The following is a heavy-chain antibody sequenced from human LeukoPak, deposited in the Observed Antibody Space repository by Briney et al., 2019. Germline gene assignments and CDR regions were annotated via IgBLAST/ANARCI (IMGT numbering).Heavy chain of an antibody. V-gene: IGHV1-8*02. CDR1: GYTFTSYG. J-gene: IGHJ6*02. CDR3: ARVFSNYYYYGMDV. Sequence: GASVKVSRKASGYTFTSYGINWVRQATGQGLEWMGWMNPNSGNTGYAQKFQGRVTMTRNTSISTACMELSSLRSEDTAVYYCARVFSNYYYYGMDVWGQGTTVTVSS. D-gene: IGHD6-13*01. CDR2: MNPNSGNT.